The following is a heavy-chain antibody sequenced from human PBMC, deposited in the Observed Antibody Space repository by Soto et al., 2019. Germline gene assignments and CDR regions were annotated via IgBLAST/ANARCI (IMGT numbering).Heavy chain of an antibody. CDR3: ARRGRVPAAIGDNWFDP. CDR1: GYSFTSYW. V-gene: IGHV5-51*01. CDR2: IYPGDSDT. D-gene: IGHD2-2*02. Sequence: PGESLKISCKGSGYSFTSYWIGWVRQMPGKGLEWMGIIYPGDSDTRYSPSFQGQVTISADKSISTAYLQWSSLKASDTAMYYCARRGRVPAAIGDNWFDPWGQGTLVTVSS. J-gene: IGHJ5*02.